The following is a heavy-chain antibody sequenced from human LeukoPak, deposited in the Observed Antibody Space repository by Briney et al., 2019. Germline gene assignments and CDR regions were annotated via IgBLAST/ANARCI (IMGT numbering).Heavy chain of an antibody. V-gene: IGHV1-2*02. J-gene: IGHJ4*02. CDR3: ARIESIPGYDGFDY. CDR1: GYTFTGYY. D-gene: IGHD5-12*01. CDR2: INPNSGGT. Sequence: GASVKVSCKASGYTFTGYYMHWVRQAPGQGLEWMGWINPNSGGTNYAQKFQGRVTMTRDTSISTAYMELSRLRSDDTAVYYCARIESIPGYDGFDYWGQGTLVTVSS.